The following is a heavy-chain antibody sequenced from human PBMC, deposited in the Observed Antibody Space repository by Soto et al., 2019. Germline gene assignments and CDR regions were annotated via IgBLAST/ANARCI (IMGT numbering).Heavy chain of an antibody. J-gene: IGHJ4*02. D-gene: IGHD2-15*01. Sequence: GSLRLSCAASGFTFSSYAMSWVRQAPGKGLEWVSAISGSGGSTYYADSVKGRFTISRDNSKNTLYLQMNSLRAEDTAVYYCAKPYCSGGSCYPYYFDYWGQGTLVTVSS. V-gene: IGHV3-23*01. CDR3: AKPYCSGGSCYPYYFDY. CDR2: ISGSGGST. CDR1: GFTFSSYA.